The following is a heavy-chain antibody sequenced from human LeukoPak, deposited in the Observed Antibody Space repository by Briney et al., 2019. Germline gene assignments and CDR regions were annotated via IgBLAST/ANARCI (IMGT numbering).Heavy chain of an antibody. Sequence: GSLRLSCAASGFTFSSYAMHWVRQAPGKGLEWVAVISYDGSNKYYADSVKGRFTISRDNSKNTLYLQMNSLRAEDTAVYYCARVGVPYYYYGMDVWGQGTTVTVSS. V-gene: IGHV3-30-3*01. CDR3: ARVGVPYYYYGMDV. CDR1: GFTFSSYA. J-gene: IGHJ6*02. CDR2: ISYDGSNK.